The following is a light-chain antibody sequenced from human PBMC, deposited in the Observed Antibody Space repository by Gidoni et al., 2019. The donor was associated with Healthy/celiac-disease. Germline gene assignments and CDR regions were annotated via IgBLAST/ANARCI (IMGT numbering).Light chain of an antibody. CDR3: CSYAGSSNWV. CDR2: EVS. CDR1: SSDVGSYNL. J-gene: IGLJ3*02. Sequence: QSALTQPASVSGSPGQSITISCTGTSSDVGSYNLVSWYQQHPGKAPKLMIYEVSKRPSGVSNRFSGSKSGNTASLTISGLQAEDEADYYCCSYAGSSNWVFGGGTKLTV. V-gene: IGLV2-23*02.